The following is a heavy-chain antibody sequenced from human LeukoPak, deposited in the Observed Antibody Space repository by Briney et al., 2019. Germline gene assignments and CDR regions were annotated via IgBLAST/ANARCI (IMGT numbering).Heavy chain of an antibody. CDR3: AREFISDVWGSYSY. J-gene: IGHJ4*02. CDR2: IYHSGST. CDR1: GYSISSGYY. D-gene: IGHD3-16*01. Sequence: SETLSLTCTVSGYSISSGYYWGWIRPPPGKGLEWIGSIYHSGSTYYNTSLKSRVTISGDTSKNQFSLKLSCVTAADTAVYYCAREFISDVWGSYSYWGQGTLVTVSS. V-gene: IGHV4-38-2*02.